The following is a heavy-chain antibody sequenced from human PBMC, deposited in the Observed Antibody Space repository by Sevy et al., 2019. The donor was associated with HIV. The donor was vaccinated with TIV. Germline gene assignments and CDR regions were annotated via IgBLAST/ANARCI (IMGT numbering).Heavy chain of an antibody. CDR1: GFTFSSYG. J-gene: IGHJ6*03. CDR2: IWYDGSNK. Sequence: GGSLRLSCAASGFTFSSYGMHWVRQAPGKGLEWVAVIWYDGSNKYYADSVKGRFTISRDNSKNTLYLQMNSLRAEDTAVYYCARGVRADFWSGYYGPYYYYMDVWGNGTTVTVSS. CDR3: ARGVRADFWSGYYGPYYYYMDV. V-gene: IGHV3-33*01. D-gene: IGHD3-3*01.